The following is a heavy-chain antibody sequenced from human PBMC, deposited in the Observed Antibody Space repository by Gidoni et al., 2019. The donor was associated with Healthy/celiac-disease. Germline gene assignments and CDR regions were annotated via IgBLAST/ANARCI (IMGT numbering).Heavy chain of an antibody. D-gene: IGHD3-3*01. CDR2: INHSGST. CDR1: GGSLSGYY. CDR3: ARVQRDYDFWSGYYRGTYYYYGMDV. V-gene: IGHV4-34*01. Sequence: QVQLQQWGAGLLKPSETLSLTCAVYGGSLSGYYWSWIRQPPGKGLEWIGEINHSGSTNYNPSLKSRVTISGDTSKNQFSLKLSSVTAADTAVYYCARVQRDYDFWSGYYRGTYYYYGMDVWGQGTTVTVSS. J-gene: IGHJ6*02.